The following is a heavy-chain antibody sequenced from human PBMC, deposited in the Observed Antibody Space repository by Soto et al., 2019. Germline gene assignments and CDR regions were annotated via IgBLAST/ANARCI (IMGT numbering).Heavy chain of an antibody. D-gene: IGHD2-21*02. CDR2: ISSSSSYI. CDR3: AREAPRGVTNQGYWYDP. J-gene: IGHJ5*02. V-gene: IGHV3-21*01. CDR1: GFTFSSYS. Sequence: GGSLRVPWAASGFTFSSYSMNWGRQAPGKGLEWVSSISSSSSYIYYADSVKGRFTISRDNAKNSLYLQMNSLRAEDTAVYYCAREAPRGVTNQGYWYDPWGQGTLVTVSS.